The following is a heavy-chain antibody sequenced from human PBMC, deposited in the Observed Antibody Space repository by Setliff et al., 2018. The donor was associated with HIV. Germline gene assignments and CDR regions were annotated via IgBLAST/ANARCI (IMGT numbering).Heavy chain of an antibody. V-gene: IGHV3-48*01. J-gene: IGHJ3*02. CDR1: GFSFSSYC. Sequence: GESLTISCAASGFSFSSYCMNWVRQAPGKGLEWVSYISSTSSNIYYVDSVEGRFTISRDNADNSLYLQMNSLRAEDTAVYYCARYALAVPGYHNAFDIWGQGTMVTVSS. D-gene: IGHD6-19*01. CDR3: ARYALAVPGYHNAFDI. CDR2: ISSTSSNI.